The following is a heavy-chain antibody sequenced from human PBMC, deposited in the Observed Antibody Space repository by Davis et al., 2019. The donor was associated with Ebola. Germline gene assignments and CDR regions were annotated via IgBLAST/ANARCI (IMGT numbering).Heavy chain of an antibody. CDR3: ARTAKTSISDSGLGYTYLGP. CDR2: INHSGST. Sequence: SETLSLTCAVYGGSFSGYYWSWIRQPPGKGLEWIGEINHSGSTNYNPSLKSRVTISVDTSKNQFSLKLSSVTAADTAVYYCARTAKTSISDSGLGYTYLGPWSQGTLVTVSS. CDR1: GGSFSGYY. J-gene: IGHJ5*02. D-gene: IGHD1-1*01. V-gene: IGHV4-34*01.